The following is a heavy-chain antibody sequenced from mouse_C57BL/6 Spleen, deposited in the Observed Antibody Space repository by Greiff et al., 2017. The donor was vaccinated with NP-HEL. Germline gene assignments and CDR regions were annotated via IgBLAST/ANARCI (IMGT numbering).Heavy chain of an antibody. CDR2: IDPSDSYT. J-gene: IGHJ4*01. CDR1: GYTFTSYW. V-gene: IGHV1-69*01. Sequence: QVQLQQPGAELVMPGASVKLSCKASGYTFTSYWMHWVAQRPGQGLEWIGEIDPSDSYTNYNQKFKGKSTLTVDKSSSTAYMQLSSLTSEDSAVYYCARWDYGTSEDYYAMDYWGQGTSVTVSS. CDR3: ARWDYGTSEDYYAMDY. D-gene: IGHD1-1*01.